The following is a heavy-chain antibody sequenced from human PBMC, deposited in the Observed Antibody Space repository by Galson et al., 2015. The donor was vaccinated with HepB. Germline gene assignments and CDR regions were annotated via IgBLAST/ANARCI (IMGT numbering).Heavy chain of an antibody. J-gene: IGHJ4*02. CDR3: AKRNAPGYLES. CDR1: GFTFSSYA. Sequence: SLRLSCAASGFTFSSYAMSWVRRAPGKGLEWVSTITVSTTYYADSVKGRFSISRDNSKNTVYLQMSSVRAEDTAIYYCAKRNAPGYLESWGQGTLVTVSS. CDR2: ITVSTT. V-gene: IGHV3-23*01. D-gene: IGHD2-8*01.